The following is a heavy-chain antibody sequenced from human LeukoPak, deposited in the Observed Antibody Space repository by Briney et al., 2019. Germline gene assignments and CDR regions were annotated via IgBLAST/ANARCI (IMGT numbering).Heavy chain of an antibody. CDR2: MNPNSGNT. D-gene: IGHD6-19*01. J-gene: IGHJ4*02. CDR3: ARGKQWLVPYLD. CDR1: GYTFTSYD. V-gene: IGHV1-8*01. Sequence: ASVKVSCKASGYTFTSYDINWVRQATGQGLEWMGWMNPNSGNTGYAQKSQGRVTMTRNTSISTAYMELSSLRSEDTAVYYCARGKQWLVPYLDWGQGTLVTVSS.